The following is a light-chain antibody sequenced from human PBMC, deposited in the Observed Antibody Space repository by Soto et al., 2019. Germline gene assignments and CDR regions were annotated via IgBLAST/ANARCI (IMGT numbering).Light chain of an antibody. CDR2: QAS. Sequence: DIQMTQSPSTLSASVGDRVTMTCRASQSIRTWLAWYQQKPGKAPRLLMYQASSLKSGVPSRFSGSGSETDFTLTITSLQPDDTATYFCQQYSTYVWTFGQGTKVDVK. V-gene: IGKV1-5*03. CDR3: QQYSTYVWT. CDR1: QSIRTW. J-gene: IGKJ1*01.